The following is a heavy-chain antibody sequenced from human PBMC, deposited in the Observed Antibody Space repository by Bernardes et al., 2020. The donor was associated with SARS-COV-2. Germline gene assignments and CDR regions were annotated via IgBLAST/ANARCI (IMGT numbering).Heavy chain of an antibody. D-gene: IGHD6-13*01. CDR1: GFTFSGYT. Sequence: GGSLRLSCTASGFTFSGYTMNWVRQAPGKGLECVSYISGSGRTISYADSVKGRFTISRDNAKNALYLQMNSLSAEDTAVYYCAREPEYSSSGSPASFFYYGMDVWGQGTTVTVSS. J-gene: IGHJ6*02. V-gene: IGHV3-48*04. CDR2: ISGSGRTI. CDR3: AREPEYSSSGSPASFFYYGMDV.